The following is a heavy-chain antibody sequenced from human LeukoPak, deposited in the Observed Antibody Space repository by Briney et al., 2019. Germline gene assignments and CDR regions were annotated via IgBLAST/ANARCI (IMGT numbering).Heavy chain of an antibody. CDR2: ISYDGSNK. V-gene: IGHV3-30*18. CDR3: AKHYDTHAFDI. D-gene: IGHD3-22*01. CDR1: GFTFSSYG. Sequence: GGSLRLSCAASGFTFSSYGMHWVRQAPGKGLEWVAIISYDGSNKYYADSVQGRFTISRDNSKNTLYLEMNSLRAEDTAVYYCAKHYDTHAFDIWGQGILVNVSS. J-gene: IGHJ3*02.